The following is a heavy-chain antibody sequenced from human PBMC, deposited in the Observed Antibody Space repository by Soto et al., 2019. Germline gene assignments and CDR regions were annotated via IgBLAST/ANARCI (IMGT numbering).Heavy chain of an antibody. J-gene: IGHJ6*03. D-gene: IGHD3-3*01. V-gene: IGHV3-23*01. CDR3: ARAAHCDFWSGYYYMDV. CDR2: ISGSGGIT. Sequence: EVQLLESGGGLVQPGGSLRLSCATSGFTFSSYAMAWVRQAPGKGLEWVSAISGSGGITYHAASVKGRFSVSRDNSREMLALQMNRLGAEDAAVYYCARAAHCDFWSGYYYMDVWGIGTTVTVSS. CDR1: GFTFSSYA.